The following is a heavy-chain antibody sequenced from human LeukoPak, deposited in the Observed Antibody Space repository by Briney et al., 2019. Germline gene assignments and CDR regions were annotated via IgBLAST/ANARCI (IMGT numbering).Heavy chain of an antibody. Sequence: GGSLRLSCAASGFSFSSYWMHWVRQAPGKGLVWVSRIKTDGSSATYADSVRGRFSISRDSSKNTVYLQMNSLRDEDTAVYYCARARPWDSSRSYYFGMDVWGHGTTVTVSS. J-gene: IGHJ6*02. CDR1: GFSFSSYW. D-gene: IGHD3-22*01. V-gene: IGHV3-74*01. CDR3: ARARPWDSSRSYYFGMDV. CDR2: IKTDGSSA.